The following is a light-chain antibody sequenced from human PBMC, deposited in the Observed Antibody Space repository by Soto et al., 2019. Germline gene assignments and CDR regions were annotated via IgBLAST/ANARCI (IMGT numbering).Light chain of an antibody. V-gene: IGKV1-39*01. Sequence: DIQITQSPSSLSASVGDRVTITCRASQSISSYLNWYQQKPGKAPKLLIYKASSLESGVPSRFSGSGSGTEFTLTISSLEPEDFAVYYCHQSYSTPSITFGQGTRLEIK. J-gene: IGKJ5*01. CDR1: QSISSY. CDR3: HQSYSTPSIT. CDR2: KAS.